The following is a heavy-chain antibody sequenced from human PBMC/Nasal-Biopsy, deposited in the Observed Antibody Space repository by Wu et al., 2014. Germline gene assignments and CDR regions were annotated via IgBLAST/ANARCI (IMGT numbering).Heavy chain of an antibody. CDR3: VAGTGWTLES. V-gene: IGHV3-11*03. Sequence: LRLSCAASGFTFRTYYMNWVRQAPGKGLQWISYISPNSDYTNYADSVKGRFTISRDNAKDSLYLQMNSLRPDDTAVYYCVAGTGWTLESWGQGSLVTVSS. D-gene: IGHD6-19*01. J-gene: IGHJ4*02. CDR2: ISPNSDYT. CDR1: GFTFRTYY.